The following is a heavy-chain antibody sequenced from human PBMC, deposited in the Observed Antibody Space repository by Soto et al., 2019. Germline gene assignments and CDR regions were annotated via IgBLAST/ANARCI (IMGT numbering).Heavy chain of an antibody. CDR3: ARVVGGYCSSTSCSFDY. CDR1: GYIFTNYY. V-gene: IGHV1-46*01. J-gene: IGHJ4*02. CDR2: INPIVGST. Sequence: ASVKVSCKASGYIFTNYYIHWVRQAPGQGLEWMAMINPIVGSTNCAQEFQGRITLTTDTSTSTAYMELSSLRSEDTAVYYCARVVGGYCSSTSCSFDYWGQGTLVTVS. D-gene: IGHD2-2*01.